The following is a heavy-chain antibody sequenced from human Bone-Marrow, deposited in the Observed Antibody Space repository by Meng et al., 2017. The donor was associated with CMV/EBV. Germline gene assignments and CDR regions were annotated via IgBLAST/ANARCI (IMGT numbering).Heavy chain of an antibody. J-gene: IGHJ4*02. V-gene: IGHV1-2*02. Sequence: ASVKVSCKPSGHTFSDYYLHWVRQAPGLGLEWMGWINPKSDVTNYAQKFQGRVTLTRGTSISAVFMELSRLTFDDTAVYYCARDRVVVPPDYWGQGTLVTVSS. CDR2: INPKSDVT. CDR1: GHTFSDYY. D-gene: IGHD2-15*01. CDR3: ARDRVVVPPDY.